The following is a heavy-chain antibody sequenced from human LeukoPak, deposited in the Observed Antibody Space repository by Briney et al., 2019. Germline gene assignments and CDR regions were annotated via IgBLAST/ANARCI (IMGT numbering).Heavy chain of an antibody. CDR2: INHSGST. CDR3: ASGQRFLEWLSLSWDENTFDY. CDR1: GGSFSGYY. J-gene: IGHJ4*02. D-gene: IGHD3-3*01. V-gene: IGHV4-34*01. Sequence: SETLSLTCAVYGGSFSGYYWSWIRQPPGKGLEWIGEINHSGSTNYNPSLKSRVTISVDTSKNQFSLKLSSVTAADTAVYYCASGQRFLEWLSLSWDENTFDYWGQGTLVTVSS.